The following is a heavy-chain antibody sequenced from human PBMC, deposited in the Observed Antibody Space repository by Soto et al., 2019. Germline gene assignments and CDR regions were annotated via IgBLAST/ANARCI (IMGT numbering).Heavy chain of an antibody. J-gene: IGHJ4*02. CDR1: GYTFTRYY. D-gene: IGHD1-26*01. Sequence: QVQLVQSGAEVKKPGASVKVSCKASGYTFTRYYMHWVRQAPGQGLEWMGIINPSGCSTSYAQKFQGRVTMTRDTSTSTVYMELSSLRSEDTAVYYCARESMSAREVDPYWGQGTLVTVSS. CDR2: INPSGCST. V-gene: IGHV1-46*01. CDR3: ARESMSAREVDPY.